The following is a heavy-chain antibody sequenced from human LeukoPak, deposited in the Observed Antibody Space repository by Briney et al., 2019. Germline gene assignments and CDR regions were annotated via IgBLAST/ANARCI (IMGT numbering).Heavy chain of an antibody. CDR1: GFTFSSYG. CDR2: IWYDGSNK. Sequence: GGSLRLSCAPSGFTFSSYGMHWVRQAPGKGLEWVAVIWYDGSNKYYADSVKGRFTISRDNSKNTLYLQMNSRRAEDAAVYYCAREPGINGMDVWGKGTTVTVSS. CDR3: AREPGINGMDV. V-gene: IGHV3-33*01. D-gene: IGHD3-10*01. J-gene: IGHJ6*04.